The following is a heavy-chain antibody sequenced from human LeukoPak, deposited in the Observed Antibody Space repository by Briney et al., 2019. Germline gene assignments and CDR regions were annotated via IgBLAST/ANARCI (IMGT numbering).Heavy chain of an antibody. CDR2: INPDGSEK. CDR1: GFTLRNYL. V-gene: IGHV3-7*01. J-gene: IGHJ3*02. CDR3: ARYGNGAWLAHYAFDS. Sequence: PGGSLRLSCAASGFTLRNYLMSWVRQAPGKGLEWVANINPDGSEKYYADSVKGRFAISRDNAENSLYLQMNSLRAEDTAVYYCARYGNGAWLAHYAFDSWGQGTMVTVSS. D-gene: IGHD6-19*01.